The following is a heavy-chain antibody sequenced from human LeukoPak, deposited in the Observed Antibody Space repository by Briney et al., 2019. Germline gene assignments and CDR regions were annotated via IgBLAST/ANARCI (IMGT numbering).Heavy chain of an antibody. V-gene: IGHV4-39*01. Sequence: PSETLSLTCTVSGGSISSSSYYWGWLRQPPGKGLEWIGSSYYSGSTYYNPFLKSRVTISVDTSKNQFSLKLSSVTAADTAVYYCARHLIPFSIAYCGGDCYSGYFQHWGQGTLVTVSS. D-gene: IGHD2-21*02. CDR1: GGSISSSSYY. CDR2: SYYSGST. J-gene: IGHJ1*01. CDR3: ARHLIPFSIAYCGGDCYSGYFQH.